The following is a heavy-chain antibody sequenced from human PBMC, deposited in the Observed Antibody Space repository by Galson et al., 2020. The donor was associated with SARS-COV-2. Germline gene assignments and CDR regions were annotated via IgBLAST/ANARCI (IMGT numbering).Heavy chain of an antibody. CDR1: GFTFSDAW. CDR2: IKLTTDGGTA. J-gene: IGHJ4*02. D-gene: IGHD3-9*01. V-gene: IGHV3-15*01. CDR3: SKGRRYFDWLPFDH. Sequence: GGSLRLSCAASGFTFSDAWMNWVRQAPGKGLEWVGRIKLTTDGGTADYGAPAQGRFTLSRDDSKNTLYLLMNNLKTEDTAVYFCSKGRRYFDWLPFDHWGQGTPVTVSS.